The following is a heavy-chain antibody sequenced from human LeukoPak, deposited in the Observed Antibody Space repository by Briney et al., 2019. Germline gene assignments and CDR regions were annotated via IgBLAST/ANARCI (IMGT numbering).Heavy chain of an antibody. V-gene: IGHV3-53*01. Sequence: PGGSLRLSCAASGFTVSSNYMSWVRQAPGKGLEWVSVIYSGGSTYYADSVKGRFTISRDNSKNPLYLQMNSLRAEDTAVYYCARALYSSGYFDYWGQGTLVTVSS. D-gene: IGHD5-18*01. CDR2: IYSGGST. CDR1: GFTVSSNY. CDR3: ARALYSSGYFDY. J-gene: IGHJ4*02.